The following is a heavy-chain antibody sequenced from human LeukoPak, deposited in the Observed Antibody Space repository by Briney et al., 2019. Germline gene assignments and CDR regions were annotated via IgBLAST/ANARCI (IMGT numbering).Heavy chain of an antibody. CDR3: TTGKDFYNYYFYYYMDV. Sequence: PGGSLRLSCAASGFTFINAWMTWVRQAPGKGLEWVVHIKSITDGGTTDFAAPVKGRFTISRDDLKNTLYLQMNSLKTEDTAVYFCTTGKDFYNYYFYYYMDVWGKGTTVTVSS. CDR1: GFTFINAW. J-gene: IGHJ6*03. CDR2: IKSITDGGTT. V-gene: IGHV3-15*01. D-gene: IGHD1-1*01.